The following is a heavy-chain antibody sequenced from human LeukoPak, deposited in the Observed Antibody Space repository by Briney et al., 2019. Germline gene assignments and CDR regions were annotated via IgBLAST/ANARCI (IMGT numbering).Heavy chain of an antibody. CDR3: ARYCSGSSCYSGLDY. D-gene: IGHD2-15*01. CDR1: GFTFSSYE. V-gene: IGHV3-23*01. CDR2: ITASGST. J-gene: IGHJ4*02. Sequence: GGSLRLSCAASGFTFSSYEMNWVRQAPGKGLEWVSTITASGSTYYADSVKGRFTISRDNSKNTLYLQMNSLRAEDTAVFYCARYCSGSSCYSGLDYWGQGTLVTVSS.